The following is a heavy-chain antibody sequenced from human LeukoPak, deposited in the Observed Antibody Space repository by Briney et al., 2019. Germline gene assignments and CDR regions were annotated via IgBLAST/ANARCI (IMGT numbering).Heavy chain of an antibody. CDR3: ARGAMVRGVTGMDV. V-gene: IGHV1-18*04. D-gene: IGHD3-10*01. CDR1: GYTFTSYG. CDR2: ISAYNGNT. J-gene: IGHJ6*04. Sequence: ASVKVSCKASGYTFTSYGISWVRQAPGQGLEWMGWISAYNGNTNYARKLQGRVTMTTDTSTSTAYMELRSLRSDDTAVYYCARGAMVRGVTGMDVWGKGTTVTVSS.